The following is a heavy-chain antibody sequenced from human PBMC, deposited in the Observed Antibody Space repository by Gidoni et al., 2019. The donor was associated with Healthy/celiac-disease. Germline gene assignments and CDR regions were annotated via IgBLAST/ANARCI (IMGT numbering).Heavy chain of an antibody. D-gene: IGHD2-15*01. J-gene: IGHJ6*02. CDR3: ARDLYCSGGSCYGYYYYGMDV. Sequence: QVQLVESGGGVVQPGWSLRLSCAASGFTFSTYAMTWVRQAPGKGLEGVAVISYDGSNKYYADSVKGRFTISRDNSKNTLYLQMNSLRAEDTAVYYCARDLYCSGGSCYGYYYYGMDVWGQGTTVTVSS. CDR2: ISYDGSNK. V-gene: IGHV3-30*04. CDR1: GFTFSTYA.